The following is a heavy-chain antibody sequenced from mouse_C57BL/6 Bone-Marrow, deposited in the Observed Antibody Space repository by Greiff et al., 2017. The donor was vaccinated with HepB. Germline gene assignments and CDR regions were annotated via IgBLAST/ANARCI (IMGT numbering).Heavy chain of an antibody. CDR2: IDPENGDT. CDR1: GFNIKDDY. Sequence: VQLKESGAELVRPGASVKLSCTASGFNIKDDYMHWVKQRPEQGLEWIGWIDPENGDTEYASKFQGKATITADTSSNTAYLQLRSLTSEDTAVYYCTPFYDYDEDWGQGTTLTVSS. D-gene: IGHD2-4*01. CDR3: TPFYDYDED. J-gene: IGHJ2*01. V-gene: IGHV14-4*01.